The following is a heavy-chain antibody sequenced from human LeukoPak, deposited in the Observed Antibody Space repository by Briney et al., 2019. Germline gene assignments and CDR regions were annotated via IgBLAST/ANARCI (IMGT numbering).Heavy chain of an antibody. Sequence: ASVKVSCKASGGTFSSYAISWVRQAPGQGLEWMGGIIPIFGTANYAQKFQGRVTITADESTSTAYMELSSLRSEDTAVYYCARCNYDFWSGYYTGWFDPWGQGTLVTVSS. CDR1: GGTFSSYA. V-gene: IGHV1-69*13. CDR3: ARCNYDFWSGYYTGWFDP. CDR2: IIPIFGTA. J-gene: IGHJ5*02. D-gene: IGHD3-3*01.